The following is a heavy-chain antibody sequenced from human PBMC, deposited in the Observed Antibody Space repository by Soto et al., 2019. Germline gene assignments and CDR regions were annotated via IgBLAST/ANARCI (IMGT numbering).Heavy chain of an antibody. CDR2: IKSDGSNK. Sequence: QVKLVESGGGVVQPGRSLRLSCAASGFTFRSYGMHWVCQAPGKGLERVAVIKSDGSNKYYTESVKGRFTISRDNSKNTLYLKINNLRAEDTAVYYCAKPRHSLEWRRFDPWGQGTLGTVSS. CDR3: AKPRHSLEWRRFDP. D-gene: IGHD3-3*01. CDR1: GFTFRSYG. V-gene: IGHV3-30*18. J-gene: IGHJ5*02.